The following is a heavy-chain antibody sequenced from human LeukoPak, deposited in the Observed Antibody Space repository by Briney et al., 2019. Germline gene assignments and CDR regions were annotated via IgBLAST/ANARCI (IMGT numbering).Heavy chain of an antibody. J-gene: IGHJ4*02. D-gene: IGHD3-22*01. V-gene: IGHV3-21*01. Sequence: GGSLRPSCAASGFTFSSYSMNWGRQAPGKGLEWVSSISSSSSYIYYADSVKGRFTISRDNAKNSLYLQMNSLRAEDTAVYYCARALYYYDSSGYVSFDYWGQGTLVTVSS. CDR1: GFTFSSYS. CDR3: ARALYYYDSSGYVSFDY. CDR2: ISSSSSYI.